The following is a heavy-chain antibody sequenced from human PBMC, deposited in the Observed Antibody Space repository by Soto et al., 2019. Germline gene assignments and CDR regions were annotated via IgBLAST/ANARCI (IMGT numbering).Heavy chain of an antibody. D-gene: IGHD3-3*01. CDR2: ISSSGGST. J-gene: IGHJ4*02. Sequence: PGGSLRLSCAASGFTFTNYAMSWVRQAPGKGLEWVSAISSSGGSTYYADSVKGRFTISRDNSKYRLYLQMNSLRAEDTAVYYCAKDQPGVALYYFDYWGQGTPVTVSS. CDR1: GFTFTNYA. V-gene: IGHV3-23*01. CDR3: AKDQPGVALYYFDY.